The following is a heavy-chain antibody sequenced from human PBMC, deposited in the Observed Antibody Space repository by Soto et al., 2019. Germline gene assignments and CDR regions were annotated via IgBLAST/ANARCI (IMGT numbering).Heavy chain of an antibody. Sequence: QVQLVQSGAEVKKPGSSVKVSCKASGGTFSSYAISWVRQAPGQGLEWMGGIITIFGTANYGQKFQGRVTITADKSTSTAYMELSSLRSEDTAVYYCARGVVDATRGYFDYWGQGTLVTVSS. CDR2: IITIFGTA. D-gene: IGHD2-15*01. V-gene: IGHV1-69*06. CDR1: GGTFSSYA. CDR3: ARGVVDATRGYFDY. J-gene: IGHJ4*02.